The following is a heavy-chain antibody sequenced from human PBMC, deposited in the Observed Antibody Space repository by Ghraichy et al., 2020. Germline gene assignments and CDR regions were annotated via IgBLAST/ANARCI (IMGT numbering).Heavy chain of an antibody. J-gene: IGHJ3*02. CDR3: ASPKSITGFNDAFDI. Sequence: GESLNISCQGSGYSFTTYGIAWVRQMPGKGLEWMGIIYPGDSETIYSPSFQGQVTFSADKSISTAYLQWSSLKASDTAMYYCASPKSITGFNDAFDIWGQGTMVTVSS. D-gene: IGHD6-6*01. CDR2: IYPGDSET. CDR1: GYSFTTYG. V-gene: IGHV5-51*01.